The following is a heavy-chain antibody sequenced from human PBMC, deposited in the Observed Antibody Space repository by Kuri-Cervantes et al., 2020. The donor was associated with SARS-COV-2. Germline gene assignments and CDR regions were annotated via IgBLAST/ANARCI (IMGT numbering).Heavy chain of an antibody. V-gene: IGHV5-51*01. J-gene: IGHJ3*02. Sequence: GGSLRLSCKGSGYSFTSYWIGWVRQMPGKGLERMGIIYPGDSDTRYSPSFQGQVTISADKSISTAYLQWSSLKASDTAMYYCARRTRYCSSTSCDIGAFDIWGQGTMVTVSS. CDR2: IYPGDSDT. D-gene: IGHD2-2*02. CDR3: ARRTRYCSSTSCDIGAFDI. CDR1: GYSFTSYW.